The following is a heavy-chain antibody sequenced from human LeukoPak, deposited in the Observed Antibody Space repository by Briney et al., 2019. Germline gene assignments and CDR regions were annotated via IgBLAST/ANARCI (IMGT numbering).Heavy chain of an antibody. CDR3: ARGRVPAAPPNWFDP. CDR1: GGSISSYY. D-gene: IGHD2-2*01. CDR2: IYTSGST. V-gene: IGHV4-4*07. J-gene: IGHJ5*02. Sequence: SETLSLTCTVSGGSISSYYWSWIRQPAGKGLEWIGRIYTSGSTNYNPSLKSRVTISVDTSKNQFSLKLSSVTAADTAVYYCARGRVPAAPPNWFDPWGQGTLVTVTS.